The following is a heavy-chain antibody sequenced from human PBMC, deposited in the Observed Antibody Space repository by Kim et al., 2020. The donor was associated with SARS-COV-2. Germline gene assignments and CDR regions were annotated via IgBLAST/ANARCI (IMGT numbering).Heavy chain of an antibody. CDR3: ARDISSSWYLGYYYGRDD. V-gene: IGHV3-74*01. CDR2: INHDGSRT. Sequence: GGSLRLSCAASGFTFSTYWMHWVRQAPGKGLVWVSRINHDGSRTNYADSVKGRFTISRDNAKSTLYLQMNSLRAEDTGVYYCARDISSSWYLGYYYGRDDWGQGTTVTVSS. CDR1: GFTFSTYW. D-gene: IGHD6-13*01. J-gene: IGHJ6*02.